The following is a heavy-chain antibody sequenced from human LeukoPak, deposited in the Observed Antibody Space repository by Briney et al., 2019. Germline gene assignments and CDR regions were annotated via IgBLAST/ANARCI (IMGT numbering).Heavy chain of an antibody. V-gene: IGHV4-39*01. Sequence: PSETLSLTCTVSGGSISSSNYYWGWIRQPPGKGLEWIGSIYYSGSTYYNPSLKSRVTISVDTSKNQFSLKLSSVTAAGTAVYYCARHPVIWPQYPSWGQGTLVTVSS. CDR3: ARHPVIWPQYPS. D-gene: IGHD5-24*01. J-gene: IGHJ5*02. CDR2: IYYSGST. CDR1: GGSISSSNYY.